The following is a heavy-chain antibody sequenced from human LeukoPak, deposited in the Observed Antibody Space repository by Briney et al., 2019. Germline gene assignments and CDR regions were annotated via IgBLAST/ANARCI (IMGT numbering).Heavy chain of an antibody. J-gene: IGHJ4*02. D-gene: IGHD7-27*01. V-gene: IGHV3-74*01. CDR2: ISTDGSST. Sequence: GGSLRLSCAASGFTFSSYWMHWVRQAPGKGLVWVSRISTDGSSTTYADSVEGRFTISRDNAKNTLSLQMNSLRADDTAVYYCAKASTNWGKFYLDYWGQGTLVTVSS. CDR3: AKASTNWGKFYLDY. CDR1: GFTFSSYW.